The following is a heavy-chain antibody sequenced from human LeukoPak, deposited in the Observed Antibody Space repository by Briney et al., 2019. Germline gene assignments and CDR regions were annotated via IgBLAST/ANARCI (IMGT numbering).Heavy chain of an antibody. D-gene: IGHD1-1*01. V-gene: IGHV3-74*01. Sequence: GGSLRLSCAASGFTFSSYWMHWVRQAPGKGLVWVSRINSDGSSTSYADSVKGRFTISRDNAKNTLYLHMNSLRAEDTAVYYCARGRRHWNDPNGDAFDIWGQGTMVTVSS. J-gene: IGHJ3*02. CDR1: GFTFSSYW. CDR2: INSDGSST. CDR3: ARGRRHWNDPNGDAFDI.